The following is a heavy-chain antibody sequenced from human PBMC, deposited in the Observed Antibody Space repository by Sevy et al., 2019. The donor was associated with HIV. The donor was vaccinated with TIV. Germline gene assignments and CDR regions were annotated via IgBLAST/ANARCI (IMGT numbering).Heavy chain of an antibody. Sequence: ASVKVSCNASGYVLSYFHIHWVRHAPGHGPEWMGIIHPTDRDITYALKFQGRFTMTRDASTNTVYMDLSSLTSEDTAVYYCARGDSGSGRGFDYWGQGTLVTVSS. CDR1: GYVLSYFH. J-gene: IGHJ4*02. CDR2: IHPTDRDI. CDR3: ARGDSGSGRGFDY. D-gene: IGHD3-10*01. V-gene: IGHV1-46*01.